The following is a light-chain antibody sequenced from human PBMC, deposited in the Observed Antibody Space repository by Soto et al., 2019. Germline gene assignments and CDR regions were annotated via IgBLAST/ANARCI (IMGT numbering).Light chain of an antibody. CDR1: ISDIGGYNF. CDR3: ASYTRTTTLC. V-gene: IGLV2-14*01. CDR2: DVN. J-gene: IGLJ2*01. Sequence: QSALTQPASVSGSPGQSITISCTGTISDIGGYNFISWYQHHPGKAPKFVIYDVNNRPSGISYRFSGSKSGNTASLTISGLQAEDEADYYCASYTRTTTLCFGGGIKLTVL.